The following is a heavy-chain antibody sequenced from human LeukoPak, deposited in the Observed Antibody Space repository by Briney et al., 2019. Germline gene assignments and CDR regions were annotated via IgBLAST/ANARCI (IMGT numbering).Heavy chain of an antibody. Sequence: SETLSLTCTVSGGPISTYYWSWIRQPPGKGLEWIGYIYYSGSTNYNPSLKSRVTISVDTSKSQFSLKLSSVTAADTAVYYCARFNYYGSGSYEDVWGKGTTVTISS. V-gene: IGHV4-59*01. CDR3: ARFNYYGSGSYEDV. J-gene: IGHJ6*04. CDR1: GGPISTYY. CDR2: IYYSGST. D-gene: IGHD3-10*01.